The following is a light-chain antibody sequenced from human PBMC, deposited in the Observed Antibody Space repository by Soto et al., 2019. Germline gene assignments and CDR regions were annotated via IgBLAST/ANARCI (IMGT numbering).Light chain of an antibody. CDR2: DAS. Sequence: DIKMTQSPSSLSASVGDRVTLTCQASEDVSDYVNWYQQKPGRAPKLLIYDASKLETGVPSRFSGSGSGTHFTFTIRDLQPEDFATYYCQLYRNVVLTFGGGTRVDI. J-gene: IGKJ4*01. V-gene: IGKV1-33*01. CDR3: QLYRNVVLT. CDR1: EDVSDY.